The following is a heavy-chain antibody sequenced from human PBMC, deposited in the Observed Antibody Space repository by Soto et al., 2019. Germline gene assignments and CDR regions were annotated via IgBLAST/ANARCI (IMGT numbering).Heavy chain of an antibody. CDR3: ARDHPFMVATMSIEL. V-gene: IGHV1-18*01. Sequence: QVQMAQSGGEVKKLGASLKVSCKAFGYTFTNYGISWVRQAPGQGLEWMGWISPYNGHTNSAQKFQDSMSMTTDTSTATAYMELRSLRTDDTAVYYCARDHPFMVATMSIELWGQGTLVSVSS. J-gene: IGHJ4*02. CDR1: GYTFTNYG. D-gene: IGHD5-12*01. CDR2: ISPYNGHT.